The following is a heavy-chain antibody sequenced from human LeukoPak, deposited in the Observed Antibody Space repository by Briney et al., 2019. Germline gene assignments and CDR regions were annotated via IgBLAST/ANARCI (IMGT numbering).Heavy chain of an antibody. Sequence: GASVKVSCKASGGTFSSYAISWVRQAPGQGLEWMGRIIPILGIANYAQKFQSRVTITADKSTSTAYMELSSLRSEDTAVYYCARVDGSLRLDYWGQGTLVTVSS. J-gene: IGHJ4*02. CDR2: IIPILGIA. CDR1: GGTFSSYA. D-gene: IGHD3-10*01. CDR3: ARVDGSLRLDY. V-gene: IGHV1-69*04.